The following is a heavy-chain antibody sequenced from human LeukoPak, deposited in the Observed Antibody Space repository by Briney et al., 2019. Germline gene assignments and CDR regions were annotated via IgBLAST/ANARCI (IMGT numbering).Heavy chain of an antibody. V-gene: IGHV4-59*01. CDR3: ARDRGYYDSSGYSHALYYFDY. CDR2: IYYSGST. J-gene: IGHJ4*02. CDR1: GGSTSSYY. D-gene: IGHD3-22*01. Sequence: SETLPLTCTVSGGSTSSYYWSWIRQPPGKGLEWIGFIYYSGSTNYNPSLKSRVTISVDTSKNQISLKLSSVTAADTAVYYCARDRGYYDSSGYSHALYYFDYWGQGTLVTVSS.